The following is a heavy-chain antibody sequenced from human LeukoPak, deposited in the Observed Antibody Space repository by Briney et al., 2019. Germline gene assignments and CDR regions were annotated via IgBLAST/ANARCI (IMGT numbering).Heavy chain of an antibody. Sequence: PSETLSLTCSVSGASISRDHWTWIRQPPGKGLEWIGKIDFPGTTNYSPSLKSRVTISMDTSKNHVSLKLTSVTAADTAVYYCATYRANESGRGNWGQGILVAVAS. D-gene: IGHD3-10*01. J-gene: IGHJ4*02. CDR1: GASISRDH. V-gene: IGHV4-59*01. CDR3: ATYRANESGRGN. CDR2: IDFPGTT.